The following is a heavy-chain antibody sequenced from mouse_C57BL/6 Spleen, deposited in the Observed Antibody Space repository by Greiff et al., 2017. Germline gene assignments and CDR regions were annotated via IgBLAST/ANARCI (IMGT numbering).Heavy chain of an antibody. CDR1: GFSLTSYG. CDR2: IWRGGST. Sequence: VQLVESGPGLVQPSQSPSITCTVSGFSLTSYGVHWVRQSPGKGLEWLGVIWRGGSTDYNAAFMSRLSITKDNSKSQVFFKMNSLQADDTAIYYCAKAITTVGYAMDYWGQGTSVTVSS. V-gene: IGHV2-5*01. CDR3: AKAITTVGYAMDY. D-gene: IGHD1-1*01. J-gene: IGHJ4*01.